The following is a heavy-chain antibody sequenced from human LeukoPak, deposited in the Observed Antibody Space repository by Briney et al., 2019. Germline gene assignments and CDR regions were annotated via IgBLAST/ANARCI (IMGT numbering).Heavy chain of an antibody. Sequence: SETLSLTCNVSGGSIRGYYWSWIRQPPGKGLEWIGYIYSSGSTNYNPSLKSRVTMSVDTSKNQFSLKVSSVTAADTAVYYCARLGVPGYYYDSSGYYADYWGQGTLVTVSS. CDR2: IYSSGST. CDR3: ARLGVPGYYYDSSGYYADY. D-gene: IGHD3-22*01. V-gene: IGHV4-59*01. J-gene: IGHJ4*02. CDR1: GGSIRGYY.